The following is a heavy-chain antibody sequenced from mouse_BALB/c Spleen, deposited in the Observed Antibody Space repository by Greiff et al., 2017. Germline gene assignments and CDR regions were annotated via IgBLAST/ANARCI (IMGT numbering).Heavy chain of an antibody. D-gene: IGHD2-1*01. CDR1: GFTFSSYA. V-gene: IGHV5-9-4*01. J-gene: IGHJ4*01. Sequence: EVQRVESGGGLVKPGGSLKLSCAASGFTFSSYAMSWVRQSPEKRLEWVAEISSGGSYTYYPDTVTGRFTISRDDAKNTLYLEMSSLRSEDTAMYYCARDHYGNSYYAMDYWGQGTSVTVSS. CDR3: ARDHYGNSYYAMDY. CDR2: ISSGGSYT.